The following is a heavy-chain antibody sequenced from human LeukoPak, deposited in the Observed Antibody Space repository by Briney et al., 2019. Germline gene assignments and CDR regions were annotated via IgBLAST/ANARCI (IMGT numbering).Heavy chain of an antibody. D-gene: IGHD2-21*02. CDR2: VDKSGGVT. J-gene: IGHJ4*02. CDR1: GFTFEVYG. V-gene: IGHV3-20*04. Sequence: GGSLRLSCAVSGFTFEVYGMRWVRQVPGKGLEWVSGVDKSGGVTDYVDSVKGRFTISRDNAKNTVYLQMNSLRAEDTALYYCARGRSLDCYVCPFDYWGQGILVTVSS. CDR3: ARGRSLDCYVCPFDY.